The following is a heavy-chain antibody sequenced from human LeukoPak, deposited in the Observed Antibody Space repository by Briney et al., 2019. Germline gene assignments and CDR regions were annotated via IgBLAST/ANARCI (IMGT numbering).Heavy chain of an antibody. CDR2: IYYSGST. V-gene: IGHV4-39*01. D-gene: IGHD7-27*01. CDR1: GGSISSSSYY. Sequence: PSETLSLTCTVSGGSISSSSYYWGWIRQPPGKGLEWVGSIYYSGSTYYNPSLKSRVTISVDTSKNQFSLKLSSVTAADTAVYYCARRTTGDASFDYWGQGTLVTVSS. J-gene: IGHJ4*02. CDR3: ARRTTGDASFDY.